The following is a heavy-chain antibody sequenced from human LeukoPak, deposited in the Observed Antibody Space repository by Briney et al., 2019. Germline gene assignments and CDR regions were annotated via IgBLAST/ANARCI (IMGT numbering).Heavy chain of an antibody. CDR1: GFTFSSYG. D-gene: IGHD3-3*01. CDR3: AKDTLRFLEWLLFVSPDY. CDR2: ISYDGSNK. V-gene: IGHV3-30*18. J-gene: IGHJ4*02. Sequence: PRRSLRLSCAASGFTFSSYGMHWVRQAPGKGLEWVAVISYDGSNKYYADSVKGRFTISRDNSKNTLYLQMNSLRAEDTAVYYCAKDTLRFLEWLLFVSPDYWGQGTLVTVSS.